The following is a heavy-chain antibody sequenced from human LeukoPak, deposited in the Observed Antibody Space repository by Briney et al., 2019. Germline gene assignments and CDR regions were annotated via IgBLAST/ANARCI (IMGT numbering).Heavy chain of an antibody. V-gene: IGHV4-34*01. CDR3: ARDRYCSSTSCDTFDY. J-gene: IGHJ4*02. D-gene: IGHD2-2*01. Sequence: KPSETLSLTCAVYGGSFSGYYWSWIRQPXXXXXEXXGEINHSGSTNYNPSLKSRVTITVDTFKNQFSLKLSSMTAADTAVYYCARDRYCSSTSCDTFDYWGQGTLVTVSS. CDR1: GGSFSGYY. CDR2: INHSGST.